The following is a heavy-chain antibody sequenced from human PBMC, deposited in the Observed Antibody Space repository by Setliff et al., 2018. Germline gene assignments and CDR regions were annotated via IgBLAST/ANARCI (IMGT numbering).Heavy chain of an antibody. Sequence: GGSLRLSCAASGFIFSTYWMSWVRQAPGKGLEWVANIKQDGSDKYYVDSVKGRFTISRDNAKNSLYLQMNSLRAEDTAVYYCARLRKDYGDYYYFDYWGQGAQVTVSS. V-gene: IGHV3-7*01. D-gene: IGHD4-17*01. J-gene: IGHJ4*02. CDR1: GFIFSTYW. CDR3: ARLRKDYGDYYYFDY. CDR2: IKQDGSDK.